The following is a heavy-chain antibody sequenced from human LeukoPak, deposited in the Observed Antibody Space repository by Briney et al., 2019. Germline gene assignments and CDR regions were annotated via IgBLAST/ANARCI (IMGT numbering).Heavy chain of an antibody. CDR1: GFTFSSYS. CDR3: ARAPAGPYMDV. D-gene: IGHD6-25*01. CDR2: ISSSSSYI. V-gene: IGHV3-21*01. Sequence: GGSLRLSCAASGFTFSSYSMNWVRQAPGKGLDWVSSISSSSSYIYYADSVKGRFTISRDNAKNSLYLQMNSLRAEDTAVYYCARAPAGPYMDVWGQGTTVTVSS. J-gene: IGHJ6*02.